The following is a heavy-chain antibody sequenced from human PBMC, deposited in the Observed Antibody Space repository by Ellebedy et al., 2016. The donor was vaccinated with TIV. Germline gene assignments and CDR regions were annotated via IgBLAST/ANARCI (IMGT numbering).Heavy chain of an antibody. D-gene: IGHD7-27*01. Sequence: MPSETLSLTCTVSGGSISSYYWSRIRQPPGKGLEWIGYIYYSGSTNYNPSLKSRVTISVDTSKNQFSLKLSSVTAADTAVYYCARAGDQANWYFDLWGRGTLVTVSS. V-gene: IGHV4-59*08. CDR2: IYYSGST. CDR1: GGSISSYY. J-gene: IGHJ2*01. CDR3: ARAGDQANWYFDL.